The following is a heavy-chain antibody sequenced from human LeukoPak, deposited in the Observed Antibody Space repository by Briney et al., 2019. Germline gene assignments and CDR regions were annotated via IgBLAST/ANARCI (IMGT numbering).Heavy chain of an antibody. D-gene: IGHD2-2*01. Sequence: SETLSLACTVSGGSVSSSSYYWSWIRQAPGKGLEWIGTISYSGSTYYKLSLKSRVTISVDTSKNQFSLKLSSLTAADTAVYYCARGGCSSISCFSIWGQGTLVTVSS. CDR1: GGSVSSSSYY. CDR2: ISYSGST. V-gene: IGHV4-39*07. J-gene: IGHJ4*02. CDR3: ARGGCSSISCFSI.